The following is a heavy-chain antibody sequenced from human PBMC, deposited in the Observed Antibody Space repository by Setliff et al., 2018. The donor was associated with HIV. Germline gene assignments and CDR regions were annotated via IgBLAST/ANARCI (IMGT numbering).Heavy chain of an antibody. Sequence: SETLSLTCIVSGGSISSGNYYWSWIRQHPGKGLEWIGYIYYSGNTYYSPSLKSRLTISVDTSKNQFSLKLRSVTAADTAVYYCARDWNHYFYYMDVWGKGTTVTVSS. CDR2: IYYSGNT. CDR3: ARDWNHYFYYMDV. J-gene: IGHJ6*03. D-gene: IGHD1-1*01. CDR1: GGSISSGNYY. V-gene: IGHV4-31*03.